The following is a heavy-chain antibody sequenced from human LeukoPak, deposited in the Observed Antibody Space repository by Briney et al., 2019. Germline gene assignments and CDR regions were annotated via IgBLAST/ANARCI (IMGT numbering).Heavy chain of an antibody. CDR1: GYIFTSYW. Sequence: GESLKISCKGSGYIFTSYWIGWVRQMPGKGLEWMGIIYPGDSDTRYSPSFQGQVTISADKSISTAYLQWSSLKASDTAMYYCARGLAAAGIWAYYYGMDVWGQGTTVTVSS. V-gene: IGHV5-51*01. CDR2: IYPGDSDT. D-gene: IGHD6-13*01. J-gene: IGHJ6*02. CDR3: ARGLAAAGIWAYYYGMDV.